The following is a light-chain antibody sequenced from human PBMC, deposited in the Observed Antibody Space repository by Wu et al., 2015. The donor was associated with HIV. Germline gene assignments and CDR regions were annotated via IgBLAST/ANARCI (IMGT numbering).Light chain of an antibody. CDR1: QTISNNY. CDR2: GAS. CDR3: RQYGRSPRT. J-gene: IGKJ3*01. V-gene: IGKV3-20*01. Sequence: EVVLTQSPDTLSLSPGESATLSCGASQTISNNYLAWYQQKPGQAPRLLIYGASSRATGIPDRFSGSGSGADFTLTISRLEPEDFAVYYCRQYGRSPRTFGPGTKVEIK.